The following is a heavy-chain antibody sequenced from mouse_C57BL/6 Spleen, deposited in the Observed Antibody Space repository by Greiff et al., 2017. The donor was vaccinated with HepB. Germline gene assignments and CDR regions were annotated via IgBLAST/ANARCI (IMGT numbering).Heavy chain of an antibody. V-gene: IGHV3-6*01. Sequence: EVQLQESGPGLVKPSQSLSLTCSVTGYSITSGYYWNWIRQFPGNKLEWMGYISYDGSNNYNPSLKNRISITRDTSKNQFFLKLNFVTTEDTATYYCAREGTNYAMDYWGQGTSVTVSS. D-gene: IGHD1-3*01. CDR3: AREGTNYAMDY. CDR2: ISYDGSN. CDR1: GYSITSGYY. J-gene: IGHJ4*01.